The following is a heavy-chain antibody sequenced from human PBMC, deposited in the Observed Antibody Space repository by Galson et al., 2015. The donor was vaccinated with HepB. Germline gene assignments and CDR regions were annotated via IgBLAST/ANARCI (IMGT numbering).Heavy chain of an antibody. CDR2: INHSGNT. Sequence: SETLSLTCGVDGGSFSAYCWSWIRQPPGKGLEWIGEINHSGNTNYNPSLKSRVTISVDTSKNQFSLRLSSVSAADTAVYYCARVRRTYPITVVRGGSAMDVWGQGTTVTVSS. V-gene: IGHV4-34*01. D-gene: IGHD3-10*01. CDR3: ARVRRTYPITVVRGGSAMDV. J-gene: IGHJ6*02. CDR1: GGSFSAYC.